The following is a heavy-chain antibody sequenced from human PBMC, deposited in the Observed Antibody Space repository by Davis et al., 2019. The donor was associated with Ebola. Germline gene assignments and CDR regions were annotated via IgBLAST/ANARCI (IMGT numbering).Heavy chain of an antibody. CDR2: ISGSGGST. CDR3: AKDGNSGYDYGPPFDY. D-gene: IGHD5-12*01. V-gene: IGHV3-23*01. CDR1: GGSISSSSYY. J-gene: IGHJ4*02. Sequence: PSETLSLTCTVSGGSISSSSYYWGWIRQPPGQGLEWVSAISGSGGSTYYADSVKGRFTISRDNSKNTLYLQMNSLRAEDTAVYYCAKDGNSGYDYGPPFDYWGQGTLVTVSS.